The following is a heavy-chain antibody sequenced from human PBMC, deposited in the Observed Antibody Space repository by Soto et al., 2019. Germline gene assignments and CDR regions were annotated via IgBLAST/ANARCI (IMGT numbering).Heavy chain of an antibody. Sequence: SETLSLTCTVSGGSISSYYWSWIRQPPGKGLEWIGYIYYSGSTNYNPSLKSRVTISVDTPKNQFSLKLSSVTAADTAVYYCARDGSGSSFYFDYWGQGTLVTVSS. D-gene: IGHD3-10*01. V-gene: IGHV4-59*01. CDR1: GGSISSYY. J-gene: IGHJ4*02. CDR3: ARDGSGSSFYFDY. CDR2: IYYSGST.